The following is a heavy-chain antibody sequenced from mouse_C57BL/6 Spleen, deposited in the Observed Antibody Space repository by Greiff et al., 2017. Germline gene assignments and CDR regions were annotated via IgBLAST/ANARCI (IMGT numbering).Heavy chain of an antibody. D-gene: IGHD2-4*01. J-gene: IGHJ2*01. CDR3: ARHPSYDYDGYYFDY. V-gene: IGHV5-6*02. CDR2: ISSGGSYT. Sequence: EVKLVESGGDLVKPGGSLKLSCAASGFTFSSYGMSWVRQTPDKRLAWVATISSGGSYTYYPDSVKGRFTISRDNAKNTLYLQMSSLKSEDTAMYYCARHPSYDYDGYYFDYWGQGTTLTVSS. CDR1: GFTFSSYG.